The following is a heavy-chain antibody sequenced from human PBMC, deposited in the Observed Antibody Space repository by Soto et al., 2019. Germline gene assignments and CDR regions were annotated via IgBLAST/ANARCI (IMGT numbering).Heavy chain of an antibody. Sequence: QVQLQESGPGLVKPSQTLSLTCTVSGGSISSGGYYWSWIRQHPGKGLEWIGYIDYSGSNYYNPSLKSRVTISVDTSKNQFSLKLSSVTAADTAVYYCARFPTVPHYYYYGRDVWGQGTTVTVSS. CDR2: IDYSGSN. V-gene: IGHV4-31*03. CDR3: ARFPTVPHYYYYGRDV. J-gene: IGHJ6*02. D-gene: IGHD2-2*01. CDR1: GGSISSGGYY.